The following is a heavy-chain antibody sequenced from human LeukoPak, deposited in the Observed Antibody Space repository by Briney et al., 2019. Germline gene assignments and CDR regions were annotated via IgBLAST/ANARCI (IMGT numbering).Heavy chain of an antibody. CDR1: GFTFSSYG. V-gene: IGHV3-30*18. J-gene: IGHJ6*03. Sequence: PGGSLRLSCAASGFTFSSYGMHWVRQAPGKGLEWVAVISYDGSNKYYADSVKGRFTISRDNSKNTLYLQMNSLRAEDTAVYYCAKEAVVVPAALSLHMDVWGKGTTVTVSS. CDR3: AKEAVVVPAALSLHMDV. D-gene: IGHD2-2*01. CDR2: ISYDGSNK.